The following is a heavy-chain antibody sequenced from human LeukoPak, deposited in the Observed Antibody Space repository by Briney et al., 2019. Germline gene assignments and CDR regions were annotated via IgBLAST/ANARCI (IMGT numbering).Heavy chain of an antibody. J-gene: IGHJ4*02. CDR1: GYTFTGYY. D-gene: IGHD5-18*01. V-gene: IGHV1-2*02. Sequence: ASVKVSCKASGYTFTGYYMHWVRQAPGQGLEWMGWINPNSGGTNYAQKFQGRVTMTRDTSISTAYMEVSSLRSDDTAVYYCARKRSGANSYGYWEYWGQGTLVTVSS. CDR2: INPNSGGT. CDR3: ARKRSGANSYGYWEY.